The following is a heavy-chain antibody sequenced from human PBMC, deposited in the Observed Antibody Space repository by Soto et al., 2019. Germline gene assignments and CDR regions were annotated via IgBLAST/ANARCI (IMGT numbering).Heavy chain of an antibody. J-gene: IGHJ5*02. CDR3: ARCATHGSSSYCWFDP. CDR1: GGTFSTYS. CDR2: IIPLFGTT. D-gene: IGHD6-6*01. Sequence: QMQLVQSGAEVRMPGSSVKVSCKASGGTFSTYSINWVRQAPGQGLEWMGGIIPLFGTTNYAQKFKGRVTITADESTSTAYMELSSLRAEDAAVYYCARCATHGSSSYCWFDPWGQGPLVTVSS. V-gene: IGHV1-69*01.